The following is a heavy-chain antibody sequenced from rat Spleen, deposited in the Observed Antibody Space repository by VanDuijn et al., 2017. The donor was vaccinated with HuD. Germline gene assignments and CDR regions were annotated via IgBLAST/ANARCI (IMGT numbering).Heavy chain of an antibody. J-gene: IGHJ2*01. CDR2: IWNTGGT. D-gene: IGHD1-11*01. CDR3: ARGVRGYGFDY. Sequence: QVQLKESGPGLVQPSQTLSLTCTVAGFSLTSYNVHWVRQPPGKGLECMGVIWNTGGTRYNSALKSRLSISKDTSKSQVFLKMNSLQTEDTATYYCARGVRGYGFDYWGQGVMVTVSS. CDR1: GFSLTSYN. V-gene: IGHV2-41*01.